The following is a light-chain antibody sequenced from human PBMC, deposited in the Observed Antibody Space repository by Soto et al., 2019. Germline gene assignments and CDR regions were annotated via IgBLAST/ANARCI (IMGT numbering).Light chain of an antibody. CDR2: GAS. V-gene: IGKV3-15*01. CDR1: QSVSSN. CDR3: QQYNNWPPEWT. J-gene: IGKJ1*01. Sequence: EIVMTQSPANLSVSPGERATLSCRASQSVSSNLAWYQQKPGQAPRLLIYGASTRATGIPARFSGSGSGTEFTLTISSLQSEDFAVYYCQQYNNWPPEWTFGQGTKVDIK.